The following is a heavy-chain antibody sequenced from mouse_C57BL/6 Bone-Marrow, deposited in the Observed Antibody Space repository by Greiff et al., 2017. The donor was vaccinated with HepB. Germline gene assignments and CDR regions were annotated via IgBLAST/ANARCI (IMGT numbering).Heavy chain of an antibody. CDR3: AEGPYYFDY. J-gene: IGHJ2*01. Sequence: EVQLVESGPGLVKPSQSLSLTCSVTGYSITSGYYWNWIRQFPGNKLEWLGYISYDGSNNYNPSLKKRISITRDTSKNQFFLKLNSVTTEDTATYYCAEGPYYFDYWGQGTTLTVSS. CDR2: ISYDGSN. CDR1: GYSITSGYY. V-gene: IGHV3-6*01.